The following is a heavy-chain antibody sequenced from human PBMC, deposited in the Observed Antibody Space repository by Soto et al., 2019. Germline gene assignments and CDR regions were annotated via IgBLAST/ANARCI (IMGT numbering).Heavy chain of an antibody. CDR3: YRGYYYYGMDV. CDR2: INPSGGAT. J-gene: IGHJ6*02. Sequence: QAPGQGLEWMGVINPSGGATTYAQKFQGRVTMTTDTSTSTVYMDLSSLRSDDTAVYYCYRGYYYYGMDVWGQGTTVTVSS. V-gene: IGHV1-46*03.